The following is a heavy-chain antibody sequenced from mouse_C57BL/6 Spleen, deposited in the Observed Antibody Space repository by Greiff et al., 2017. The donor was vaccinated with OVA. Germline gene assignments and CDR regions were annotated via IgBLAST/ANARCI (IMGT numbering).Heavy chain of an antibody. CDR1: GYTFTDYN. Sequence: VHVKQSGPELVKPGASVKMSCKASGYTFTDYNMHWVKQSHGKSLEWIGYINPNNGGTSYNQKFKGKATLTVNKSSSTAYMELRSLTSEDSAVYYCARGITTVRYFDYWGQGTTLTVSS. V-gene: IGHV1-22*01. CDR3: ARGITTVRYFDY. CDR2: INPNNGGT. D-gene: IGHD1-1*01. J-gene: IGHJ2*01.